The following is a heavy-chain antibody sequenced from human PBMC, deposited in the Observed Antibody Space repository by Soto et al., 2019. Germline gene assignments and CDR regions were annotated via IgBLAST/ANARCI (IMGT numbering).Heavy chain of an antibody. CDR2: INSDGSST. CDR1: GFTFSSYW. Sequence: PGGSLRLSCAASGFTFSSYWMHWGRQAPGKGLVWVSRINSDGSSTSYADSVKGRFTISRDNAKNTLYLQMNSLRAEDTAVYYCARDLEAGSGWYYYYYGMDVWGQGTTVTVSS. CDR3: ARDLEAGSGWYYYYYGMDV. J-gene: IGHJ6*02. D-gene: IGHD6-19*01. V-gene: IGHV3-74*01.